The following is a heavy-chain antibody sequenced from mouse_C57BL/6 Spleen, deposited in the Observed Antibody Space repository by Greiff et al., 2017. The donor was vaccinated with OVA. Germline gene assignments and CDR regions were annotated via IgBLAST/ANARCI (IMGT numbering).Heavy chain of an antibody. V-gene: IGHV1-64*01. D-gene: IGHD1-1*01. CDR2: IHPNSGST. Sequence: QVQLQQPGAELVKPGASVKLSCKASGYTFTSYWMHWVKQRPGQGLEWIGMIHPNSGSTNYNEKFKSKATLTVDKSSSTAYMQLSRLTSEDSAVYYCAREGITTVVGGSHAMDYWGQGTSVTVSS. CDR3: AREGITTVVGGSHAMDY. CDR1: GYTFTSYW. J-gene: IGHJ4*01.